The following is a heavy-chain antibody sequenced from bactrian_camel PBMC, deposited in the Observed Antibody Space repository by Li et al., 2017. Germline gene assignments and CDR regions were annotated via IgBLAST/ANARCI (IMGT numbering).Heavy chain of an antibody. Sequence: HVQLVESGGGLVQPGGSLRLSCAASGFAFTTYWLYWVRQAPGKGLEWVSTVMTRSGTTDYSDFARGRFTISRDAAKNTVYLQINSLKLEDTAVYYCVRDLFALSNYWGQGTQVTVS. D-gene: IGHD3*01. J-gene: IGHJ4*01. CDR3: VRDLFALSNY. V-gene: IGHV3S1*01. CDR2: VMTRSGTT. CDR1: GFAFTTYW.